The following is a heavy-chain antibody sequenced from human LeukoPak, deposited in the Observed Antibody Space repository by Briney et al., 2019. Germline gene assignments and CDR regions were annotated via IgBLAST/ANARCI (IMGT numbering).Heavy chain of an antibody. CDR2: ISGSGGST. CDR1: GFTFSSYG. J-gene: IGHJ6*03. D-gene: IGHD6-13*01. CDR3: ARGGSYLSSSWYFDYYYYMDV. Sequence: GGSLRLSCAASGFTFSSYGMSWVRQAPGKGLEWVSAISGSGGSTYYADSVKGRFTISRDNSKNTLYLQMNSLRAEDTAVYYCARGGSYLSSSWYFDYYYYMDVWGKGTTVTISS. V-gene: IGHV3-23*01.